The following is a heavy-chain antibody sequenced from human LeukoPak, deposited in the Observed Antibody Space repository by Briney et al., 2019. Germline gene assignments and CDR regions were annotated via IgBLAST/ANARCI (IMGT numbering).Heavy chain of an antibody. V-gene: IGHV1-2*06. Sequence: SVKVSCKASGYTFTSYGISWVRQAPGQGLEWMGRINPNSGGTNYAQKFQGRVTMTRDTSISTAYMELSRLRSDDTAVYYCARPYGDSTDDAFDIWGQGTMVTVSS. D-gene: IGHD4-17*01. CDR1: GYTFTSYG. CDR2: INPNSGGT. J-gene: IGHJ3*02. CDR3: ARPYGDSTDDAFDI.